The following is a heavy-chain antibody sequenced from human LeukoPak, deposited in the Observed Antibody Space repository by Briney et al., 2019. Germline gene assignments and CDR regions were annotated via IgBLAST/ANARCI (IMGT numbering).Heavy chain of an antibody. Sequence: GGSLRLSCAASGFTVSSNYMNWVRQAPGKGLEWVSVTSSGGNTYYADSVKGRFTISRDNSKNTLYLQMNSLRAEDTAVYYCARDPRSGTGIWGQGTLATVSS. J-gene: IGHJ4*02. D-gene: IGHD1-1*01. CDR3: ARDPRSGTGI. CDR2: TSSGGNT. V-gene: IGHV3-66*01. CDR1: GFTVSSNY.